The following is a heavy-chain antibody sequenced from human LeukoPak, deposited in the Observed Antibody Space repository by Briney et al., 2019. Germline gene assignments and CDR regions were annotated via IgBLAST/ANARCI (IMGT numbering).Heavy chain of an antibody. CDR3: AANSADYNTLGSSYKV. V-gene: IGHV4-39*01. D-gene: IGHD3-10*01. Sequence: SETLSLTCTVSGGSISSDNYYWGWIRQPPGKGLEWIGSIYYSGYTNYNPSLKSRVTISVDTSKNQFSLKLNSVTAADTAVFYCAANSADYNTLGSSYKVWGQGTLVTVSS. CDR1: GGSISSDNYY. CDR2: IYYSGYT. J-gene: IGHJ4*02.